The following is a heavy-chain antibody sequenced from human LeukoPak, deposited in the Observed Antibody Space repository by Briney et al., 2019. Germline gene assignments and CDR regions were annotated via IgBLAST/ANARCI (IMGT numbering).Heavy chain of an antibody. CDR1: GFSVSSYE. CDR2: ISSSGGTI. D-gene: IGHD1-26*01. V-gene: IGHV3-48*03. J-gene: IGHJ4*02. Sequence: GSLRLSYAASGFSVSSYEMNWVRQAPGKGLEWVSYISSSGGTIYYADSVKGRFTISRDNAKNSLYLQMNSLRAEDTAVYYCASVGPTTYNSDFWGQGTLVTVSS. CDR3: ASVGPTTYNSDF.